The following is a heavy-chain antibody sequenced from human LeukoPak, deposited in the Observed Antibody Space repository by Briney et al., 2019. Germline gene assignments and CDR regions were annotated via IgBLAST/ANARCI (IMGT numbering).Heavy chain of an antibody. V-gene: IGHV3-23*01. CDR2: ISSGGGSA. CDR3: ARARDIVVPRSGAFDI. Sequence: GGSLRLSCAASGFSFSSYAMSWVRQAPGKGLEWVSGISSGGGSAYYADAVRGRFTISRDNSKKTSYLQMNSLRAEDTAVYYCARARDIVVPRSGAFDIWGQGTMVTVSS. D-gene: IGHD2-2*01. J-gene: IGHJ3*02. CDR1: GFSFSSYA.